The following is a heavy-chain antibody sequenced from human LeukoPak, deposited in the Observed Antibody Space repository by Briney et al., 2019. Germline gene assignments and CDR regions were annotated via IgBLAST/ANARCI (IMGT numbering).Heavy chain of an antibody. CDR1: GFTFSSYW. CDR2: INSEGSST. D-gene: IGHD2-2*01. V-gene: IGHV3-74*01. J-gene: IGHJ4*02. Sequence: GGSLRLSCAASGFTFSSYWMHWVRQAAGKGLVWVSRINSEGSSTSYADSVKGRFTISRDNAKNTLYLQMNSLRAEDTAVYYCARGESSTYRLTDYWGQGTLVTVSS. CDR3: ARGESSTYRLTDY.